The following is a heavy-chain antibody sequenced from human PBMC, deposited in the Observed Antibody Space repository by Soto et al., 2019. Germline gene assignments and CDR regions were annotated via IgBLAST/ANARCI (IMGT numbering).Heavy chain of an antibody. CDR2: ISYDGSNK. CDR3: AKGQWYDY. D-gene: IGHD6-19*01. J-gene: IGHJ4*02. Sequence: GGSLRLSWAASGFTFSSYGMHWVRQAPGKGLEWVAVISYDGSNKYYADSVKGRFTISRDNSKNTLYLQMNSLRAEDTAVYYCAKGQWYDYWGQGTLVTVSS. CDR1: GFTFSSYG. V-gene: IGHV3-30*18.